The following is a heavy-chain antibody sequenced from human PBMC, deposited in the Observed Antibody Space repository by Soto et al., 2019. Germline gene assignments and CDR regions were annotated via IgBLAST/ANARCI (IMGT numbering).Heavy chain of an antibody. CDR3: ASPLTWPSGYYGMDV. CDR1: GGTFSSYA. J-gene: IGHJ6*02. D-gene: IGHD3-10*01. Sequence: QVQLVQSGAEVKKPGSSVKVSCKASGGTFSSYAISWVRQAPGQGLEWMGGIIPIFGTANYAQKFQGRVTITADEATSAAYMELSSLRSEDTAVYYCASPLTWPSGYYGMDVWGQGTAVTVSS. CDR2: IIPIFGTA. V-gene: IGHV1-69*12.